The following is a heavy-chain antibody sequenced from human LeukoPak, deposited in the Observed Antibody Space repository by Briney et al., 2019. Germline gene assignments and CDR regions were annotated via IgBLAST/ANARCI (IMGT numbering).Heavy chain of an antibody. Sequence: PSETLSLTCTVFGGSISIYYWSWIRQPAGKGLEWIGRIYTSGSTNYNPSLKSRVTMSVDTSKNQFSLKLSSVTAADTAVYYCARVASDYDFWSGSYHFDYWGQGTLVTVSS. J-gene: IGHJ4*02. CDR1: GGSISIYY. CDR2: IYTSGST. D-gene: IGHD3-3*01. V-gene: IGHV4-4*07. CDR3: ARVASDYDFWSGSYHFDY.